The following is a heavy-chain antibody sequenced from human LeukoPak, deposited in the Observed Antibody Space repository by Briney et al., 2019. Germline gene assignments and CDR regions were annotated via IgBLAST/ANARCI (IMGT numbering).Heavy chain of an antibody. V-gene: IGHV3-64*01. CDR3: AKDGQVGAIGYFDY. J-gene: IGHJ4*02. CDR1: GFTFSNHA. CDR2: INSNGANT. Sequence: PGGSLRLSCAASGFTFSNHAMHWVRQAPGKALEYVAVINSNGANTFHAKSLNDRFTISRDNSKNILYLQMGSLRAEDTALYYCAKDGQVGAIGYFDYRGQGTLVTVPS. D-gene: IGHD1-26*01.